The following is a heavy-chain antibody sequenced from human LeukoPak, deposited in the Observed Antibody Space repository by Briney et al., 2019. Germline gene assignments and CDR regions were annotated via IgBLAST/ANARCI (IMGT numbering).Heavy chain of an antibody. CDR3: ARGLDGDHVDY. V-gene: IGHV1-18*01. D-gene: IGHD4-17*01. Sequence: ASVKVSCKASGYIFTSYGINWVRQAPGQGLEWVGWVSTYNGNTNRAQKLQDRVTMTTDTSTSTAYMELSSLRSEDTAVYYCARGLDGDHVDYWGQGTLVTVSS. J-gene: IGHJ4*02. CDR1: GYIFTSYG. CDR2: VSTYNGNT.